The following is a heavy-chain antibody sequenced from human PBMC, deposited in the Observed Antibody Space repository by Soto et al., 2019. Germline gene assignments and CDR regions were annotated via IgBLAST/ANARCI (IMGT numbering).Heavy chain of an antibody. V-gene: IGHV3-9*01. CDR2: ISWESGNI. D-gene: IGHD6-19*01. J-gene: IGHJ2*01. CDR1: GFTFGDYA. CDR3: AKDRMAGAYGYFDL. Sequence: DVQLVESGGGLVQPGRSLRLACAASGFTFGDYAMHWVRLAPGKGLEWVSGISWESGNIGYADSVKGRFTISRDNAKNSLYLQMNSLRAEDTALYYCAKDRMAGAYGYFDLWGRGTQVTVSS.